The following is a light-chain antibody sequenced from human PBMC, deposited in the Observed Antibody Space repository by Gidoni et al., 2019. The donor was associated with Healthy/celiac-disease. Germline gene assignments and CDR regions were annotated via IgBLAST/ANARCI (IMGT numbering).Light chain of an antibody. Sequence: EIVLTQSPATLSLSPGERATLSCRASQSVSSYLAWYQQTPGQAPRLLIYYASNRATGIPARFSGSGSGTDFTLTISSLEPEYFAVYYCQQRSNWPLTFGGGTKVEIK. CDR3: QQRSNWPLT. J-gene: IGKJ4*01. V-gene: IGKV3-11*01. CDR2: YAS. CDR1: QSVSSY.